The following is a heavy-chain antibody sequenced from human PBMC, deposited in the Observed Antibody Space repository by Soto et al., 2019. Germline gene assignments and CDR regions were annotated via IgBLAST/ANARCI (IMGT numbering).Heavy chain of an antibody. J-gene: IGHJ6*02. CDR3: ARTRPTDGMDV. D-gene: IGHD6-6*01. V-gene: IGHV4-59*01. CDR1: GGSISSYY. Sequence: SETLSLTCTVSGGSISSYYWSWIRQPPGKGLEWIGYIYYSGSTNYNPSLKSRVTISVDTSKNQFSLKLSSVTAADPAVYYCARTRPTDGMDVWGQGTTVTVSS. CDR2: IYYSGST.